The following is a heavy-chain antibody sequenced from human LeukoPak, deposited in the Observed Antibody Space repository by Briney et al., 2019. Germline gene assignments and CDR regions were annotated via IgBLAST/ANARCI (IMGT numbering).Heavy chain of an antibody. CDR3: ARAGYSSSWYSRYFDL. CDR1: GFTFSRYD. V-gene: IGHV3-13*01. CDR2: IGTAGEI. J-gene: IGHJ2*01. D-gene: IGHD6-13*01. Sequence: QSGGSLRLSCAASGFTFSRYDMHWVRQPTGKGLEWVSGIGTAGEIYYPGSVKGRFTISRENAKNSLYLQMKSMRAGDKAVNYCARAGYSSSWYSRYFDLWGRGTLVTVSS.